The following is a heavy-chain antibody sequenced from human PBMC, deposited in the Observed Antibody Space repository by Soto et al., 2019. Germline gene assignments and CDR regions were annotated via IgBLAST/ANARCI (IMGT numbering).Heavy chain of an antibody. Sequence: QAQLAESGGGVVQPGRSLRLSCAASGFSFSNSAMHWVRQAPGKGLEWVAVLWYGGSQKSYANSVKGRFTISSDNSNNTLYLQMNSLRAEDTAVYYCARSNGGWYFYLWGRGTPVTVSS. D-gene: IGHD4-17*01. CDR2: LWYGGSQK. J-gene: IGHJ2*01. CDR3: ARSNGGWYFYL. V-gene: IGHV3-33*01. CDR1: GFSFSNSA.